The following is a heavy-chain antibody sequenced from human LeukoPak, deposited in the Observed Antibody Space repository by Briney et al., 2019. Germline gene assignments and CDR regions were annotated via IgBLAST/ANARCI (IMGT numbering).Heavy chain of an antibody. Sequence: PSETLSLTCTVSGGSISSSSYSWGWIRQPPGKGLEWIGSIYYSGSTYYNPSLKSRVTISVDTSKNQFSLKLSSVTAADTAVYYCARRVTMSAPTTPDSWLHPWGQGTLVTVSS. V-gene: IGHV4-39*01. CDR1: GGSISSSSYS. D-gene: IGHD3-3*01. J-gene: IGHJ5*02. CDR2: IYYSGST. CDR3: ARRVTMSAPTTPDSWLHP.